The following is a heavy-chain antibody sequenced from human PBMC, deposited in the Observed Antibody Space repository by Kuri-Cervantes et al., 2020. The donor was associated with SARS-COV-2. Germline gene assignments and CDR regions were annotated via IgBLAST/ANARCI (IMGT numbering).Heavy chain of an antibody. V-gene: IGHV3-48*02. J-gene: IGHJ4*01. CDR3: ASQQLPLFDD. CDR2: ISSSSITI. CDR1: GVTFSSYI. D-gene: IGHD6-13*01. Sequence: LSLTCAAPGVTFSSYIMNWGRQAPGKGLEWVSYISSSSITIYYANSVKGRFTISRDNAKNSLYLQMNSLRDEDTAVYYCASQQLPLFDDWGQGTLVTVSS.